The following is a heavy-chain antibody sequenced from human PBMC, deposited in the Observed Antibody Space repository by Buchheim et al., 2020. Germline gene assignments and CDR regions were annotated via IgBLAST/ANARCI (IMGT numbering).Heavy chain of an antibody. J-gene: IGHJ5*01. CDR1: GGSISSDY. CDR2: IYYSGTT. CDR3: ARVGAITRWFDS. V-gene: IGHV4-59*01. Sequence: QVQLQESGPGLVKPSETLSLTCAVSGGSISSDYWGWIRQPPGKGLEWIGYIYYSGTTTYNPSLRSRVTISVETSKNRFSLNLNSVTAADTAVYYCARVGAITRWFDSWGQGTL. D-gene: IGHD1-26*01.